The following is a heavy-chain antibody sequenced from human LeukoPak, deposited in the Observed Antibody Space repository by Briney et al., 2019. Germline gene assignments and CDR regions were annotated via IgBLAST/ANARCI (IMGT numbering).Heavy chain of an antibody. CDR3: AKDFYDSSGKPPYYFDY. D-gene: IGHD3-22*01. CDR1: GVTFSSYV. V-gene: IGHV3-23*01. CDR2: ISGSGGGT. Sequence: PGGSLRLSCEASGVTFSSYVMSWVRQAPGKGPEWVSGISGSGGGTYYADSVKGRFAISRDNSKNTLYLQMNSLRAEDTAVYYCAKDFYDSSGKPPYYFDYWGQGTLVTVSS. J-gene: IGHJ4*02.